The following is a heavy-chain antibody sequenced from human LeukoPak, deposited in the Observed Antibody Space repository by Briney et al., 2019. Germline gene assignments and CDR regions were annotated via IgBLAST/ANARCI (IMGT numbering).Heavy chain of an antibody. Sequence: SETLSLTCTVSGGSISSHYWGWIRQPPGRGLEWIGYIYYSGSTHYNPSLRSRVTISVDSSKNQISLKLSSVTAADTAVYYCARGSGGSIDSWGQGTLVTVSS. CDR3: ARGSGGSIDS. V-gene: IGHV4-59*11. J-gene: IGHJ4*02. CDR2: IYYSGST. CDR1: GGSISSHY. D-gene: IGHD3-16*01.